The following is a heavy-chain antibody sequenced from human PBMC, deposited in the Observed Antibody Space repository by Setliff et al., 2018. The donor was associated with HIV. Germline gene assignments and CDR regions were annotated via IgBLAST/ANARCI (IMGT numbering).Heavy chain of an antibody. CDR3: ALASIVSTARWNH. J-gene: IGHJ4*02. D-gene: IGHD1-26*01. CDR1: GYTFTGYY. V-gene: IGHV1-2*02. CDR2: INPDSGDT. Sequence: ASVKVSCKASGYTFTGYYVHWVRQAPGQGLEWMGWINPDSGDTNSAQKFQGRVTMTRDTSISTAYMELYRLRSDDTAVYYCALASIVSTARWNHWGRGTTVTVSS.